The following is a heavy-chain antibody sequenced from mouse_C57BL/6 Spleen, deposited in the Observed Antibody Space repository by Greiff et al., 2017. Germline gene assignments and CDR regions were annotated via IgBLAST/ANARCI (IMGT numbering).Heavy chain of an antibody. CDR2: IDPSDSYT. J-gene: IGHJ4*01. V-gene: IGHV1-69*01. CDR1: GYTFTSYW. Sequence: QVQLQQPGAELVMPGASVKLSCKASGYTFTSYWMHWVKQRPGQGLEWIGEIDPSDSYTTYNQKFKGKSTLTVDKSASTAYMQLSSRTSEDSAVYYCARFGTVVAPYAMDYWGQGTSVTVSS. CDR3: ARFGTVVAPYAMDY. D-gene: IGHD1-1*01.